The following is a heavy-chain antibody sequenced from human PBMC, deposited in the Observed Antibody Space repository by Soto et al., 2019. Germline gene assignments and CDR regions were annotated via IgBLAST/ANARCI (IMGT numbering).Heavy chain of an antibody. D-gene: IGHD5-12*01. CDR1: GGTFSSYA. J-gene: IGHJ4*02. V-gene: IGHV1-69*12. Sequence: QVQLVQSGAEVRQPASSVKVSCKTSGGTFSSYAISWARQAPGQGLEWMGGIVPIVDTSTYAQKFQGRVTITADESPSTVYMELSSLRSDDTAVYYCVRVVAIPGYPDNWGQGTLVTVSS. CDR2: IVPIVDTS. CDR3: VRVVAIPGYPDN.